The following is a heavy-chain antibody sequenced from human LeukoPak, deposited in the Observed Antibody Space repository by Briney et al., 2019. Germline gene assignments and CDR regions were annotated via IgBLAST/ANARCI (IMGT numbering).Heavy chain of an antibody. J-gene: IGHJ4*02. CDR2: INPSGGST. V-gene: IGHV1-46*01. Sequence: ASVKVSCKASGYTFTSYDMHWVRQGPGQGLEWMGIINPSGGSTSYAQKFQGRVTMTRDTSTSTVYMELSSLRSEDTAVYYCARAEQLAEFDYWGQGTLVTVSS. CDR3: ARAEQLAEFDY. CDR1: GYTFTSYD. D-gene: IGHD6-6*01.